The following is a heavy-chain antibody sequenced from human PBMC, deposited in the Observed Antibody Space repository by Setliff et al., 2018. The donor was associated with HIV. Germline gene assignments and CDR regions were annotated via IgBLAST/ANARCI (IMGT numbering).Heavy chain of an antibody. CDR2: IYYSGST. CDR1: GGSISSSSYY. V-gene: IGHV4-39*01. Sequence: PSETLSLTCTVSGGSISSSSYYWGWIRQPPGKGLEWIGSIYYSGSTYYNPSLKSRVTISVDTSKNQFSLKLSSVTAADTAVYYCARQDSYSYGYNYFDYWGQGTLVTVSS. J-gene: IGHJ4*02. CDR3: ARQDSYSYGYNYFDY. D-gene: IGHD5-18*01.